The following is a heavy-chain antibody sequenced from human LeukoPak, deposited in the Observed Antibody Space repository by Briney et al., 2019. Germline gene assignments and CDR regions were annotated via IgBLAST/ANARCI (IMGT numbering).Heavy chain of an antibody. CDR2: INPSGGST. J-gene: IGHJ5*02. Sequence: GASVKVSCKASGYTFTSYYMHWVRQAPGQGLEWMGIINPSGGSTSYAQKFQGRVTMTRDTSTSTVYMELSSLRSEDTAVYYCAREMWRYYYGSGEGWFDPWGQGTLATVSS. CDR1: GYTFTSYY. CDR3: AREMWRYYYGSGEGWFDP. D-gene: IGHD3-10*01. V-gene: IGHV1-46*01.